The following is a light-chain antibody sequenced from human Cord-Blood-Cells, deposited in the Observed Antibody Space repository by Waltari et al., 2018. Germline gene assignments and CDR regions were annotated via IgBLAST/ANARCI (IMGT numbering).Light chain of an antibody. Sequence: SYELTQPPSVSVSPGQTARITCSGDALPKQYAYWYQQKPGHAPVLVIYKDRERPSGIPGRFSGSSSGTTVTLTISGVQAEDEADYYCQSADSSGTPWVFGGGTKLTVL. CDR3: QSADSSGTPWV. J-gene: IGLJ3*02. CDR2: KDR. V-gene: IGLV3-25*03. CDR1: ALPKQY.